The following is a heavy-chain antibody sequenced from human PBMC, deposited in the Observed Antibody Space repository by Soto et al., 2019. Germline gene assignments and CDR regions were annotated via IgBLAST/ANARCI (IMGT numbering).Heavy chain of an antibody. CDR2: ISGSGGST. D-gene: IGHD6-13*01. V-gene: IGHV3-23*01. J-gene: IGHJ4*02. CDR1: GFTFSSYA. Sequence: GGSLSLSCAASGFTFSSYAMSWVRQAPGKGLEWVSAISGSGGSTYYADSVKGRFTISRDNSKNTLYLQMNSLRAEDTAVYYCAKTTGYSSSWYKDYWGQGTLVTVSS. CDR3: AKTTGYSSSWYKDY.